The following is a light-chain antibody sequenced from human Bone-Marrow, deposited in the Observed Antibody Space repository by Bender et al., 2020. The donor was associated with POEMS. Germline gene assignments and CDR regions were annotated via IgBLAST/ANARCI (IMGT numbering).Light chain of an antibody. CDR3: SSYTSSSTWV. J-gene: IGLJ3*02. V-gene: IGLV2-14*03. Sequence: QSALTQPASLSGSPGQSITISCTGTSSDVGSYNYVSWYQQHPGKVPKLIIYDVNKRPSGVPHRFSGSKSGSTASLTISGLQAEDEADYYCSSYTSSSTWVFGGGTKLTVL. CDR1: SSDVGSYNY. CDR2: DVN.